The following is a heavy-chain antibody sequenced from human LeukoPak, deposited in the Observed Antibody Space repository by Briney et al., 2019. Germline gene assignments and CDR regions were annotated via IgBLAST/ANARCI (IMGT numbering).Heavy chain of an antibody. D-gene: IGHD3-9*01. J-gene: IGHJ4*02. Sequence: SETLSLTCTVSGGSISSSSYYWGWIRQPPGKGLEWLGSIYYSGSTYYNPSLKSRVTISVDTSKNQFSLKLSSVTAADTAVYYCARVRLVIMRYYFDYWGQGTLVTVSS. V-gene: IGHV4-39*07. CDR3: ARVRLVIMRYYFDY. CDR1: GGSISSSSYY. CDR2: IYYSGST.